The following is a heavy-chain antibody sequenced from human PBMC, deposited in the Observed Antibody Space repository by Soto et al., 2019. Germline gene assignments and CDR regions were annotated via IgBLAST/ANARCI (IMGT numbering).Heavy chain of an antibody. J-gene: IGHJ4*02. D-gene: IGHD1-26*01. Sequence: QVQLVESGGGVVQPGRSLRLSCAASGFTFSTYGMHWVRQAPGKGLEWVAVMSYDGSNKYYADSVRGRFTISRDNSKNTLYLQMNSLRVEDTDVYYCAKGGGSYYRHPRIDHWGQGTLLTVSS. CDR1: GFTFSTYG. CDR2: MSYDGSNK. CDR3: AKGGGSYYRHPRIDH. V-gene: IGHV3-30*18.